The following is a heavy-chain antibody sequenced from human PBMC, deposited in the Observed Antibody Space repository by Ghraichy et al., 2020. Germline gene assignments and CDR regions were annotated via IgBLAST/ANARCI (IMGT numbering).Heavy chain of an antibody. CDR3: ASLPIAAAGGGALDY. V-gene: IGHV1-46*01. CDR1: GYTFTSYY. J-gene: IGHJ4*02. Sequence: ASVKVSCKASGYTFTSYYMHWVRQAPGQGLEWMGIINPSGGSTSYAQKFQGRVTMTRDTSTSTVYMELSSLRSEDTAVYYCASLPIAAAGGGALDYWGQGTLVTVSS. CDR2: INPSGGST. D-gene: IGHD6-13*01.